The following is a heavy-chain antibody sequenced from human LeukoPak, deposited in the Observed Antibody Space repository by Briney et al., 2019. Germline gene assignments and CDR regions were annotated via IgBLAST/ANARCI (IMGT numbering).Heavy chain of an antibody. CDR1: CVSFTRAYYY. Sequence: PSETLSLTCRVSCVSFTRAYYYCTWIRQLPGKGLEWIAYLYYTGDTSYNPSLKSRLSLSADTSNSQFFLNMRSMTAADTATYNCARVMIVAANGEEELSAPDAFDVWGRGTVVTVSS. CDR3: ARVMIVAANGEEELSAPDAFDV. D-gene: IGHD2-8*01. J-gene: IGHJ3*01. CDR2: LYYTGDT. V-gene: IGHV4-31*03.